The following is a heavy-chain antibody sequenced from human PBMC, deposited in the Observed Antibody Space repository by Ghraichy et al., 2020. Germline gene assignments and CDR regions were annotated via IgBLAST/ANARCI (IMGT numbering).Heavy chain of an antibody. CDR2: IDWDDDK. J-gene: IGHJ6*02. V-gene: IGHV2-70*01. CDR3: ARILDEHPYYYYGMDV. Sequence: SGPTLVKPTQTLTLTCTFSGFSLSTSGMCVSWIRQPPGKALEWLALIDWDDDKYYSTSLKTRLTISKDTSKNQVVLTMTNMDPVDTATYYCARILDEHPYYYYGMDVWGQGTTVTVSS. CDR1: GFSLSTSGMC.